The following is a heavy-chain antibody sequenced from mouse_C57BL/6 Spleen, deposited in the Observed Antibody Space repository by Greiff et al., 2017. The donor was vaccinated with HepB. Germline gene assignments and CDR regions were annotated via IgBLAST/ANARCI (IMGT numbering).Heavy chain of an antibody. D-gene: IGHD2-3*01. CDR3: AGRDEDGYYSWFAD. V-gene: IGHV1-53*01. Sequence: VKLQQPGTELVKPGASVKLSCKASGYTFTSYWMHWVKQRPGQGLEWIGNINPSNGGTNYNEKFKSKATLTVDKSSSTAYMQLSSLTSEDSAVYYCAGRDEDGYYSWFADWGQGTLVTVSA. J-gene: IGHJ3*01. CDR1: GYTFTSYW. CDR2: INPSNGGT.